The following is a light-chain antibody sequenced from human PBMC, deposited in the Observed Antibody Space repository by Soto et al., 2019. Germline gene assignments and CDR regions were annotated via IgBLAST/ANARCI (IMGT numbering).Light chain of an antibody. Sequence: QSVLTQPPSASGSPGQSVTISCTGTSSDVGGYNYVSWYQQHPGKAPKLMIYEVSKRPSGVPNRFSGSKSVNTASLTVAGLQAEDEADYDCSSNAGSNNFVVFVGGTKLTVL. J-gene: IGLJ2*01. V-gene: IGLV2-8*01. CDR1: SSDVGGYNY. CDR2: EVS. CDR3: SSNAGSNNFVV.